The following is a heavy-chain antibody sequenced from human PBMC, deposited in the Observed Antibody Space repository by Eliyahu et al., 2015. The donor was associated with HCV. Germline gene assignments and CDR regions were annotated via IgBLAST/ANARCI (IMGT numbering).Heavy chain of an antibody. CDR3: TTDPPLTGDVGDY. Sequence: ELQLVESGXXLAKPGXSLXLSXAASGFTXXNAWXNWVRQAPGKGLEWVGRIKSKPDGGTTDYGAPVKGRFTISRDDSKDTLYLQMNSLKTEDTAVYYCTTDPPLTGDVGDYWGQGTLVTVSS. CDR1: GFTXXNAW. J-gene: IGHJ4*02. D-gene: IGHD7-27*01. CDR2: IKSKPDGGTT. V-gene: IGHV3-15*01.